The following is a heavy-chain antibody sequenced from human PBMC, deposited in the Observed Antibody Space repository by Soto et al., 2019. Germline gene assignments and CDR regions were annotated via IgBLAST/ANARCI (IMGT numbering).Heavy chain of an antibody. CDR1: GYTFTSYA. V-gene: IGHV1-3*01. J-gene: IGHJ4*02. CDR3: ARDLGGWPDY. Sequence: QVQLVQSGAEVKKPGASVKVSCRASGYTFTSYAIHWVRQAPGQRLEWMGWINAGNGNTKYSQKFQDRVTITRDTSASTAYMELSSLRSEDTAVYYCARDLGGWPDYWGQGTLVTVSS. CDR2: INAGNGNT. D-gene: IGHD6-19*01.